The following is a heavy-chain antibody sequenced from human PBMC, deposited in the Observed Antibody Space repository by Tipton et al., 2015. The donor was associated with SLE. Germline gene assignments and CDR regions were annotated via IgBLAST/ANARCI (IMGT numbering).Heavy chain of an antibody. CDR2: IYYSGNT. J-gene: IGHJ6*02. V-gene: IGHV4-31*03. Sequence: TLSLTCTVSGGSISSSNYYWSWIRQHPGKGLEWIGYIYYSGNTYYNSSLKSRVTISVDTSKNQFSLKLSSVTVADTAVYYCARGISGYSSSWYYYYYGMDVWGQGTTVTVSS. D-gene: IGHD6-13*01. CDR3: ARGISGYSSSWYYYYYGMDV. CDR1: GGSISSSNYY.